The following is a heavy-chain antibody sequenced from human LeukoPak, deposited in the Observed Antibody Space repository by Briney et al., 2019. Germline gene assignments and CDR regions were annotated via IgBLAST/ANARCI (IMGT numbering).Heavy chain of an antibody. Sequence: GESLKISCKGSGYSFTSYWIGRVRQMPRKGLEWMAIIYPGDSDATYSPSFQGQVTISADKSISTAYLQWSSLKASDTAIYYCVRRLGAAAAGYFDSWGQGTLVTVSS. CDR2: IYPGDSDA. V-gene: IGHV5-51*01. CDR1: GYSFTSYW. D-gene: IGHD6-13*01. J-gene: IGHJ4*02. CDR3: VRRLGAAAAGYFDS.